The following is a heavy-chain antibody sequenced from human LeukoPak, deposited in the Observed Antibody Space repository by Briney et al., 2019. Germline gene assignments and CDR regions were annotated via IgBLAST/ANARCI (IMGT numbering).Heavy chain of an antibody. Sequence: GESLKISCKGSGYTFTSYWISWVRQMPRKGLEWMGRIDPSDSYINYSPSFQGHVTISADKSFSTAYLQRSSLKASDTAIYYCARSPTEAYCSGGSCYFLSEYFHHWGQGTLVTVSS. CDR2: IDPSDSYI. CDR3: ARSPTEAYCSGGSCYFLSEYFHH. J-gene: IGHJ1*01. CDR1: GYTFTSYW. D-gene: IGHD2-15*01. V-gene: IGHV5-10-1*01.